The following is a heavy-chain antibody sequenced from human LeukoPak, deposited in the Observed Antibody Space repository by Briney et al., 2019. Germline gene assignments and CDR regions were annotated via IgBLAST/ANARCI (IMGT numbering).Heavy chain of an antibody. V-gene: IGHV3-48*01. CDR3: ARNPRFEYSYRSNFDD. CDR1: GFTFSSYS. D-gene: IGHD5-18*01. J-gene: IGHJ4*02. CDR2: ISSSSSTI. Sequence: GGSLRLSCAASGFTFSSYSMNWVRQAPGKGLEWVSYISSSSSTIYYADSVKGRFTISRDNAKNSLYLQTNSLRAEDTAVYYCARNPRFEYSYRSNFDDWGQGTLVTVSS.